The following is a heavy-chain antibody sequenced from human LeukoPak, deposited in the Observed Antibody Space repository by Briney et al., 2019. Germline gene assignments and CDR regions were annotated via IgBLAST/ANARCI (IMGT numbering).Heavy chain of an antibody. D-gene: IGHD2-8*01. J-gene: IGHJ5*02. CDR2: INPNSGGT. CDR1: GYTFTGYY. V-gene: IGHV1-2*06. CDR3: AREYCTNGVCYTVGWFDP. Sequence: ASVKVSCKASGYTFTGYYVHWVRQAPGQGLEWMGRINPNSGGTNYAQKFQGRVTMTRDTSISTAYMELSRLRSDDTAVYYCAREYCTNGVCYTVGWFDPWGQGTLVTVSS.